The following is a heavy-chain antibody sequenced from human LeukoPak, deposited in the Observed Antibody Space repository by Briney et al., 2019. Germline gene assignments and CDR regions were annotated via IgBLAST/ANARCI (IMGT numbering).Heavy chain of an antibody. J-gene: IGHJ6*03. Sequence: SETLSLTCTVSGGSISSSSYYWSWIRQPPGKGLEWIGYIYYSGSTNYNPSLKSRVTISVDTSKNQFSLKLSSVTAADTAVYYCARPARGYYYMDVWGKGTTVTVSS. CDR2: IYYSGST. CDR3: ARPARGYYYMDV. D-gene: IGHD3-10*01. V-gene: IGHV4-61*01. CDR1: GGSISSSSYY.